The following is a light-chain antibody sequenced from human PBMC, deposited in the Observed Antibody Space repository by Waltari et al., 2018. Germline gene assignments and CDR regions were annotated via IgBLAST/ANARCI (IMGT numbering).Light chain of an antibody. J-gene: IGKJ4*01. CDR1: QGISSH. CDR3: QHLNSYPLT. CDR2: AAS. Sequence: CRASQGISSHLSWFQQRPGKAPKLLIYAASTLQSAVPSRFSGSGSGTDFTLTISSLQPEDVATYYCQHLNSYPLTFGGGTKVEI. V-gene: IGKV1-9*01.